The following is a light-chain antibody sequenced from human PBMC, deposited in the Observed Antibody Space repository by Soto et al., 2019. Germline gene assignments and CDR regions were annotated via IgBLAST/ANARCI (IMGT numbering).Light chain of an antibody. CDR3: SSYTSSSTLEVV. V-gene: IGLV2-14*01. CDR1: SSDVGGYNY. Sequence: QSALTQPASVSGSPGQSNTISCTGTSSDVGGYNYVSWYQQHPGKAPKLMIYDVSNRPSGVSNRFSGSKSGNTASLTISGLQAEDEADYYCSSYTSSSTLEVVFGGGTKLTGL. CDR2: DVS. J-gene: IGLJ2*01.